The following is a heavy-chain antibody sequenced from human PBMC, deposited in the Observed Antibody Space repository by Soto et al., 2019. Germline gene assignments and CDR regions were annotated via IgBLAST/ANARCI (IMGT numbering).Heavy chain of an antibody. Sequence: QVQLVQSGAEVKKPGASVKVSCKANGYTFTGYYMHWMRQAPGQGLEWMGWINPDSGGTKYAQKFQGWLTMTSDTSISTGHMELSRLTSDDTAVYYCARGPVGVDGCLEYWGQGTLVTVSS. J-gene: IGHJ4*02. D-gene: IGHD1-26*01. CDR3: ARGPVGVDGCLEY. CDR1: GYTFTGYY. CDR2: INPDSGGT. V-gene: IGHV1-2*04.